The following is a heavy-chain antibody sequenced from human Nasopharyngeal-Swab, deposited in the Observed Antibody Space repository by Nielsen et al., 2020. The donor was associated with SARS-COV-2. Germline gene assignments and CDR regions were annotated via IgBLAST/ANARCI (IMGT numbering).Heavy chain of an antibody. J-gene: IGHJ4*02. D-gene: IGHD3-22*01. CDR2: IDETGSSI. Sequence: GESLKISCAASGFIFSNYWMLWVRQVPGKGLVWVSRIDETGSSIAYADSVKGRFTISRDNAKNTLYLQMNSLRAEDTAVYYCARYDDYYDSSGYAYWGQGTLVTVSS. V-gene: IGHV3-74*03. CDR3: ARYDDYYDSSGYAY. CDR1: GFIFSNYW.